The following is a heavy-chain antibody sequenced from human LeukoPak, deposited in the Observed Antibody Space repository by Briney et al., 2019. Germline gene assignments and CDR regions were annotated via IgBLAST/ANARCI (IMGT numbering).Heavy chain of an antibody. Sequence: GGSLRLSCAASGFTFSSYNVNWVRQAPGKGLEWVSSISTSSSYIYSADSLKGRFTISRDNAKNSLYLQMNSLRVEDTAVYYCARDSLHPSSLHYYFDYWGQGTLVTVSS. J-gene: IGHJ4*02. V-gene: IGHV3-21*01. CDR3: ARDSLHPSSLHYYFDY. D-gene: IGHD6-6*01. CDR2: ISTSSSYI. CDR1: GFTFSSYN.